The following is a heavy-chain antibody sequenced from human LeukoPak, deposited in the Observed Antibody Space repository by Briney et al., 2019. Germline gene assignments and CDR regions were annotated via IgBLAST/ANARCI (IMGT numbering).Heavy chain of an antibody. CDR1: GDTVSSNSAA. Sequence: PSQTLSLTCAISGDTVSSNSAAWHWIRQSPSRGREWLGRTYYRSNAYSDYAVSVKSRITINSATSKNQFSLQFNSVTPEDSAMYCCSIDASVLFYPSGHGTLVSASS. CDR3: SIDASVLFYP. CDR2: TYYRSNAYS. J-gene: IGHJ5*02. V-gene: IGHV6-1*01. D-gene: IGHD5/OR15-5a*01.